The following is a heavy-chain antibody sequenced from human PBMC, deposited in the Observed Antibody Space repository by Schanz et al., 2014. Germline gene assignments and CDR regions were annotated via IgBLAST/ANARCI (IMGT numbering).Heavy chain of an antibody. D-gene: IGHD2-15*01. CDR3: ARDPGGTKTHGL. Sequence: DVQLVESGGGLVQPGRSLRLSCAASGFTFDDYAMHWVRQAPGKGLEWVSIIYSDGSTYYVDSVKGRFIISRDNSKNTVYLQMNSLRAEDTAVYYCARDPGGTKTHGLWGQGTLVTVSS. CDR2: IYSDGST. V-gene: IGHV3-66*01. CDR1: GFTFDDYA. J-gene: IGHJ4*02.